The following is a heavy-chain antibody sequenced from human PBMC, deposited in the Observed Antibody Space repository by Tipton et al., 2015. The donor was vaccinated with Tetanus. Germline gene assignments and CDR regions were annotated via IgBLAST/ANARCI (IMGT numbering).Heavy chain of an antibody. J-gene: IGHJ3*02. V-gene: IGHV4-61*01. CDR2: IYYSGTT. D-gene: IGHD3-3*01. CDR3: ARGAIFGVLTYRAFDI. Sequence: TLSLTCTVSGGSVRSTNSYWSWLRQPPGKGLEWIGYIYYSGTTKYNPSLKSRVTMSVDTSKNQFSLRLNSVTAADTAMYYCARGAIFGVLTYRAFDIWGQGTMVTVSS. CDR1: GGSVRSTNSY.